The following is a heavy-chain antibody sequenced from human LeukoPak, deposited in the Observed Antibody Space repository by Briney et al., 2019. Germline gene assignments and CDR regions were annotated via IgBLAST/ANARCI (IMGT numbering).Heavy chain of an antibody. V-gene: IGHV1-46*01. D-gene: IGHD5-18*01. J-gene: IGHJ4*02. CDR1: GYTFTGYY. Sequence: ASVKVSCKASGYTFTGYYMHWVRQAPGQGLEWMGIINPSGGSTSYAQKFQGRVTMTRDTSTSTVYMELSSLRSEDTAVYYCARDSVDASGYSYGHVDYWGQGTLVTVSS. CDR2: INPSGGST. CDR3: ARDSVDASGYSYGHVDY.